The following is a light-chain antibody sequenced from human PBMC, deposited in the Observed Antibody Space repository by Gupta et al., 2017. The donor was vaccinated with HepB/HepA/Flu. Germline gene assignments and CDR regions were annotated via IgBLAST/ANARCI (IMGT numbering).Light chain of an antibody. CDR1: QSVYNK. CDR3: QQYNKWPPLT. Sequence: IVMPQSPATLSVSPGERATLSCRASQSVYNKLAWYQQKPGQAPRLLIYAASTRATGIPARFSGSGSGTEFTLTIISLQSEDFAVYYCQQYNKWPPLTFGGGTKVEMK. CDR2: AAS. J-gene: IGKJ4*01. V-gene: IGKV3-15*01.